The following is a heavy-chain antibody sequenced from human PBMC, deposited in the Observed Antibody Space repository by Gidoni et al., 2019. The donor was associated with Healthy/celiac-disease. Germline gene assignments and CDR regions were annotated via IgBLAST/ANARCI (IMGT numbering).Heavy chain of an antibody. CDR1: GFTVSSNY. CDR3: ARGYCSGGSCLGDAFDI. D-gene: IGHD2-15*01. J-gene: IGHJ3*02. CDR2: IYSGGST. Sequence: EVQLVATGGGLIQPGGSLRLSCAASGFTVSSNYMSWVRQAPGKGLEWVSVIYSGGSTYYADSVKGRFTISRDNSKNTLYLQMNSLRAEDTAVYYCARGYCSGGSCLGDAFDIWGQGTMVTVSS. V-gene: IGHV3-53*02.